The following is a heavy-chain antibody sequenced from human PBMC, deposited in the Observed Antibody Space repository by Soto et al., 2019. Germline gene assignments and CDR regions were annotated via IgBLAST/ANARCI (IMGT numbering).Heavy chain of an antibody. CDR3: AREGVAPYYYYGMDV. D-gene: IGHD5-12*01. CDR1: GYTFTRSG. Sequence: QVQLVQSGAEVKKPGASVKVSCKASGYTFTRSGISWVRQAPGQGPEWMGWISRYNGDTNYAQTFQGRVTMTTDTSTSTAYMELRSLRSDDTAVYYCAREGVAPYYYYGMDVWGQGNPVTVSS. V-gene: IGHV1-18*01. CDR2: ISRYNGDT. J-gene: IGHJ6*02.